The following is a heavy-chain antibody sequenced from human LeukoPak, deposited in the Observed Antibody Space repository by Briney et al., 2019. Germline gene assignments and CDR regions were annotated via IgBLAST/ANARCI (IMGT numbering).Heavy chain of an antibody. V-gene: IGHV4-61*08. Sequence: SETLSLTCTVSGASVGSAGYYWSWIRQPPGGGLEWIGYIYYISNTNYNPSLKSRVTMSADPSKNQLSLKLNSVTAADTAVYYCARTQSQSGSYRYYFGYWGQGTLVTVSS. CDR3: ARTQSQSGSYRYYFGY. J-gene: IGHJ4*02. D-gene: IGHD1-26*01. CDR2: IYYISNT. CDR1: GASVGSAGYY.